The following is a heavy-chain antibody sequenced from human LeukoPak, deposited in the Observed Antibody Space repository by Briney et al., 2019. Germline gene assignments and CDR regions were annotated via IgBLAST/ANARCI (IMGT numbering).Heavy chain of an antibody. CDR1: GGSISSSSYY. V-gene: IGHV4-39*07. CDR3: ARVSPGLQSKWFGP. J-gene: IGHJ5*02. D-gene: IGHD4-11*01. Sequence: PSETLSLTCTVSGGSISSSSYYWGWIRQPPGKGLEWIGSIYYSGSTYYNPSLKSRVTISVDTSKNQFSLKLSSVTAADTAVYYCARVSPGLQSKWFGPWGQGTLVTVSS. CDR2: IYYSGST.